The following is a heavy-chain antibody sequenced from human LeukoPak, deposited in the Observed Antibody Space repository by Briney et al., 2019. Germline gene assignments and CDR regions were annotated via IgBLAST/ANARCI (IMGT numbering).Heavy chain of an antibody. CDR3: ATGAGCGY. D-gene: IGHD6-19*01. CDR1: GFTFSSYW. CDR2: IKQDGSER. Sequence: GGSLRLSCAASGFTFSSYWMTWVRQAPGKGLEWVANIKQDGSERNYVDSVKGRFTISRDNAKNSLYLQMNTLRDEDTAVYYCATGAGCGYWGQGTLVTVSS. V-gene: IGHV3-7*03. J-gene: IGHJ4*02.